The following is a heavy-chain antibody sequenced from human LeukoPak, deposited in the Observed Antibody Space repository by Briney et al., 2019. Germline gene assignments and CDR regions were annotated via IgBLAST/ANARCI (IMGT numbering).Heavy chain of an antibody. CDR3: ARNLYYYDSSGYYYY. D-gene: IGHD3-22*01. CDR2: IYTGGST. CDR1: GFTVSSNY. Sequence: HAGGSLRLSCAASGFTVSSNYMSWVRQAPGKGLEWVSAIYTGGSTYYAGSVKGRFTISRDNSKNTLYLQMNSLRAEDTAVYYCARNLYYYDSSGYYYYWGQGTLVTVSS. J-gene: IGHJ4*02. V-gene: IGHV3-66*01.